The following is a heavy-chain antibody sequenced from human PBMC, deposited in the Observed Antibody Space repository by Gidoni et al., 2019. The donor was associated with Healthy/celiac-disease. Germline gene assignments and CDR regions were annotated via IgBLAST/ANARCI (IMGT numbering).Heavy chain of an antibody. D-gene: IGHD3-22*01. V-gene: IGHV1-2*02. CDR2: INPNSGGT. J-gene: IGHJ3*02. CDR3: ARDTLDTMIVVVIPDAFDI. Sequence: QVQLVQSGAEVKKPGASVKVSCKASGYTFTGYYMHWVRQAPGQGLEWMGWINPNSGGTNYAQKFQGRVTMTRDTSISTAYMELSRLRSDDTAVYYCARDTLDTMIVVVIPDAFDIWGQGTMVTVSS. CDR1: GYTFTGYY.